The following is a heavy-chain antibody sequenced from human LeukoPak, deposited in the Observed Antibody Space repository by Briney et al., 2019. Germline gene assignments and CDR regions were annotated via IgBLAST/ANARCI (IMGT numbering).Heavy chain of an antibody. D-gene: IGHD6-19*01. CDR3: TREYSSGWPFDY. CDR2: IRSKADYYAT. V-gene: IGHV3-73*01. Sequence: GSLRLSCAASGFTFSDSAIHWVRRASGKGLEWVGRIRSKADYYATSSAASVRGRFTVSRDDSENMAYLQMSSLKIDDTAVYYCTREYSSGWPFDYWGQGTLVTVSS. J-gene: IGHJ4*02. CDR1: GFTFSDSA.